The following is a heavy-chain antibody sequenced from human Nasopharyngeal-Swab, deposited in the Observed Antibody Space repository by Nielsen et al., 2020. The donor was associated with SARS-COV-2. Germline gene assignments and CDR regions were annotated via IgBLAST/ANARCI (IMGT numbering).Heavy chain of an antibody. CDR3: AREGSYGPVSYMDV. CDR1: GFTFSSYW. Sequence: GGSLRLSCAASGFTFSSYWMNWVRQAPGKGLEWVSSISSSSSYIYYADSVKGRFTISRDNAKNSLYLQMNSLRAEDTAVYYCAREGSYGPVSYMDVWGKGTTVTVSS. J-gene: IGHJ6*03. CDR2: ISSSSSYI. D-gene: IGHD5-18*01. V-gene: IGHV3-21*01.